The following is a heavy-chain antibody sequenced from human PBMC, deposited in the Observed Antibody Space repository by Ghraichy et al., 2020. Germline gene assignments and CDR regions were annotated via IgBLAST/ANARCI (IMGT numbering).Heavy chain of an antibody. CDR1: GGSISSGGYY. Sequence: SETLSLTCTVSGGSISSGGYYWSWIRQHPGKGLEWIGYIYYSGSTYYNPSLKSRVTISVDTSKNQFSLKLSSVTAADTAVYYCVRDFRYYDSSGHYYYGMDVWGQGTTVTVSS. CDR2: IYYSGST. CDR3: VRDFRYYDSSGHYYYGMDV. V-gene: IGHV4-31*03. D-gene: IGHD3-22*01. J-gene: IGHJ6*02.